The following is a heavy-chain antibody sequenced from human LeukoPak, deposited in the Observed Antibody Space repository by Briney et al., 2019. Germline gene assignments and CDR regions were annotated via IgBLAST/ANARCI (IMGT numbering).Heavy chain of an antibody. CDR3: AKRLKRNYYYHYAMDV. Sequence: GGSLRLSCAASGFTFKTHAMSWVRQAPGKGLEWVSRIDDSGVIRSYADSVKGRFTISRDNSKMTLTLQMNSLRAEDTAVYYCAKRLKRNYYYHYAMDVWGQGTTVAVSS. J-gene: IGHJ6*02. CDR2: IDDSGVIR. V-gene: IGHV3-23*01. D-gene: IGHD3-22*01. CDR1: GFTFKTHA.